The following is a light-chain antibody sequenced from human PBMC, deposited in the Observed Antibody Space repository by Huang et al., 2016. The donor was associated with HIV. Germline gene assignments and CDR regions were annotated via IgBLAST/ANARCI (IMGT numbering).Light chain of an antibody. CDR2: GAS. CDR1: QTVSNN. J-gene: IGKJ2*01. CDR3: QQYNDWPPT. V-gene: IGKV3-15*01. Sequence: IVMTQSPDTLSVSPGERATLSCRASQTVSNNLAWYQQNPGQAPRLLLYGASTRATGVPARFSGSGSGTEFALTISSLTSEDFTLYYCQQYNDWPPTFGQGTKLEI.